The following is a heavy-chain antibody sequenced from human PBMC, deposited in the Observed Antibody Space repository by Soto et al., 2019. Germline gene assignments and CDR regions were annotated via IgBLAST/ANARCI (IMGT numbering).Heavy chain of an antibody. V-gene: IGHV4-4*07. D-gene: IGHD3-22*01. CDR3: TRAQVYYDISGSPQWYYDL. J-gene: IGHJ2*01. Sequence: SETLLLTFTVSLGSMSSYYWNWIRQSAGQGLEWIGRIYSSGRTNYNPSLKSRVAMSVDTSKKQFSLKLTSVTGADTAVYYCTRAQVYYDISGSPQWYYDLWGRSTV. CDR1: LGSMSSYY. CDR2: IYSSGRT.